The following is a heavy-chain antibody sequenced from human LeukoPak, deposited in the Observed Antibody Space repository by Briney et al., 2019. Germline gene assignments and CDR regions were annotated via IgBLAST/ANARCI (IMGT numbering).Heavy chain of an antibody. D-gene: IGHD6-19*01. CDR3: ARDRDSSGWFDY. CDR2: IYYSGSA. Sequence: PSETLSLTCTVSGGSISGFYWGWIRQPPGKGLEWIGLIYYSGSANYNPSLKSRVTMSVDTSKNQFSLKLSSVTAADTAFYYCARDRDSSGWFDYWGQGTLVTVSS. CDR1: GGSISGFY. J-gene: IGHJ4*02. V-gene: IGHV4-59*01.